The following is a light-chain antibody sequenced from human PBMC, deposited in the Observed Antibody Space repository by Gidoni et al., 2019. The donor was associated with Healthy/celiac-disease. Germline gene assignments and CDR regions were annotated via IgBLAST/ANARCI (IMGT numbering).Light chain of an antibody. J-gene: IGKJ4*01. CDR1: QSVSSY. CDR2: DAS. V-gene: IGKV3-11*01. CDR3: QQRSNWPPRAT. Sequence: EIVLTQSPATLSLSPGERATLSCRASQSVSSYLAWDQQKPGQAPRLLIYDASNRATGIPARFSGSGSGTDFTLTISSLEPEDFAVYYCQQRSNWPPRATFGGGTKVEIK.